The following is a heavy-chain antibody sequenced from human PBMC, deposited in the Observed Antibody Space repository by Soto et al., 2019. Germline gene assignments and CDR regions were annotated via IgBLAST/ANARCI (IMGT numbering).Heavy chain of an antibody. CDR1: GYTFTGYY. J-gene: IGHJ4*02. V-gene: IGHV1-2*04. D-gene: IGHD3-22*01. Sequence: GASVKVSYKASGYTFTGYYMHWVRQAAGRGLEWMGWINPKSGGTNYAQQVEGWVTMTRDTSISTVYMELSRLRYDDTAVYYCAKDLYDTSGYYLDLLAYWGQGTLVTVSS. CDR3: AKDLYDTSGYYLDLLAY. CDR2: INPKSGGT.